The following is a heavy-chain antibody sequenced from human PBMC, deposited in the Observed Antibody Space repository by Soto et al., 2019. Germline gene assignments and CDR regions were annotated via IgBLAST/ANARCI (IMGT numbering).Heavy chain of an antibody. J-gene: IGHJ6*02. CDR2: INAGDGNT. D-gene: IGHD1-7*01. V-gene: IGHV1-3*05. Sequence: QVQLVQSGAEEKKPGASVKVSCKASGYTFTTYAMHWVRQAPGQRLEWMGWINAGDGNTKYSQKFQGRFTITRDTSATTAEMELSSPRSEDTAVYYCAGDPQSLRYNWNCFSGMDVWGQGTTVTVSS. CDR1: GYTFTTYA. CDR3: AGDPQSLRYNWNCFSGMDV.